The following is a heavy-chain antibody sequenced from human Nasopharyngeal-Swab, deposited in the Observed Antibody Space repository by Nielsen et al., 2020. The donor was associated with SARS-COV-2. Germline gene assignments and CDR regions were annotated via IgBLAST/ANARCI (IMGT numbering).Heavy chain of an antibody. CDR2: IYSGGST. V-gene: IGHV3-53*01. Sequence: GESLKISCAASGFIFSNYAMSWVRQAPGKGLEWVSVIYSGGSTYYADSVKGRFTISRDNSKNTLYLQMNSLRAEDTAVYYCARDRGLEYYDYWGQGTLVTVSS. CDR3: ARDRGLEYYDY. D-gene: IGHD1-1*01. J-gene: IGHJ4*02. CDR1: GFIFSNYA.